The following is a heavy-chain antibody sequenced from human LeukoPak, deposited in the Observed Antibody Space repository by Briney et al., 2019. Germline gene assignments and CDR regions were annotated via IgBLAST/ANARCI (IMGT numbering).Heavy chain of an antibody. CDR3: ARGGGGTMVRGVFYYYYYYMDV. CDR2: MNPISGNT. CDR1: GYTFTSYD. D-gene: IGHD3-10*01. Sequence: ASVKVSCKASGYTFTSYDINWVRQATGQGLEWMGWMNPISGNTGHAQKFQGRVTMTRDTSISTAYMELSSLRSEDTAVYYCARGGGGTMVRGVFYYYYYYMDVWGKGTTVTISS. J-gene: IGHJ6*03. V-gene: IGHV1-8*01.